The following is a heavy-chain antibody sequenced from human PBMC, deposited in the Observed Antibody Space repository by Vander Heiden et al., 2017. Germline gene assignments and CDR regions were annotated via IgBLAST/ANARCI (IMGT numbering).Heavy chain of an antibody. CDR3: ASQRYDAEIFYLMYFDY. CDR2: VYYSVNT. J-gene: IGHJ4*02. V-gene: IGHV4-39*01. Sequence: QLQLLESGPGLVKPSETLSLTCTVSCYSMRRSDYYWAWLRQSPGKGLEWIASVYYSVNTFYNPSLKSRATISADTSKNKFSLSLKSVTAADTAVYYCASQRYDAEIFYLMYFDYWGQGSLVSVSS. D-gene: IGHD3-16*01. CDR1: CYSMRRSDYY.